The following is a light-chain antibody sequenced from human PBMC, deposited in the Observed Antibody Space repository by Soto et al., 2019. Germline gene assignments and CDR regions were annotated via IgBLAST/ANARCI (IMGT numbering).Light chain of an antibody. Sequence: QSVLTQAPSVSGAPGQRITISCAGSSSNIGGGYEVHWYQQLPGTAPKLLIYDNNHRPSGVPDRFSGSKSGTSASLAITGLQVEDEADYYCQSYDSSLSASVFGGGTKVTVL. J-gene: IGLJ3*02. CDR3: QSYDSSLSASV. CDR2: DNN. V-gene: IGLV1-40*01. CDR1: SSNIGGGYE.